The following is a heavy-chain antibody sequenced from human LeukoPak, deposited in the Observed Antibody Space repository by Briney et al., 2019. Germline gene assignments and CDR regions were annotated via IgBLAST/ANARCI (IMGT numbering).Heavy chain of an antibody. D-gene: IGHD3-22*01. J-gene: IGHJ4*02. Sequence: PGGSLRLSCAASGFTFSYYNMNWVRQAPGKGPEWVSFISATGTIMYYADAVKGRFTISRDNAKNLLYLQMNSLRAEGTAVYYCARDSIYSDSSDYYYDYWGQGTLVTVSS. V-gene: IGHV3-21*06. CDR1: GFTFSYYN. CDR3: ARDSIYSDSSDYYYDY. CDR2: ISATGTIM.